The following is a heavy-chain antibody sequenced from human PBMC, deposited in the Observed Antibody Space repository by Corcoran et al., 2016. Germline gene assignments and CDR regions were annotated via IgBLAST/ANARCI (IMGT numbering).Heavy chain of an antibody. J-gene: IGHJ6*02. CDR2: IIPIFGTA. D-gene: IGHD3-10*02. Sequence: QVQLVQSGAEVKKPGSSVKVSCKASGGTFSSYAISWVRQAPGQGLEWMGGIIPIFGTANYAQKFQGSVTITADKSTSTAYMELSSLRSEDTAVYYGARGSGMLNDYYYGMDVWGQGTTVTVSS. V-gene: IGHV1-69*06. CDR1: GGTFSSYA. CDR3: ARGSGMLNDYYYGMDV.